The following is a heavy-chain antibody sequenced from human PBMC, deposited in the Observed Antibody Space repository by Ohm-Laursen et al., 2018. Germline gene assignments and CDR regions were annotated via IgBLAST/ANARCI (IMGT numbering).Heavy chain of an antibody. CDR3: AKASSPGIAVADGIDY. CDR1: GFTFSSYS. Sequence: GSLRLSCSASGFTFSSYSMNWVRQAPGKGLEWVSSISSSSSYIYYADSVKGRFTISRDNAKNSLYLQMNSLRAEDTALYYCAKASSPGIAVADGIDYWGQGTLVTVSS. J-gene: IGHJ4*02. V-gene: IGHV3-21*04. CDR2: ISSSSSYI. D-gene: IGHD6-19*01.